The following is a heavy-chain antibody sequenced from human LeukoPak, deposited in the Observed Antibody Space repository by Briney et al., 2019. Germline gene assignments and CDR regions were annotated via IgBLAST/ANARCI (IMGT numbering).Heavy chain of an antibody. D-gene: IGHD3-16*02. CDR1: GFTFSSYG. CDR2: ISYDGSNK. J-gene: IGHJ4*02. CDR3: AKDHVWGSYRPTFFDY. Sequence: GGSLRLSCAASGFTFSSYGMHWVRQAPGKGLEWVAVISYDGSNKYYADSVKGRFTISRDNSKNTLYLQMNSLRAEDTAVYYCAKDHVWGSYRPTFFDYWGQGTLVTVSS. V-gene: IGHV3-30*18.